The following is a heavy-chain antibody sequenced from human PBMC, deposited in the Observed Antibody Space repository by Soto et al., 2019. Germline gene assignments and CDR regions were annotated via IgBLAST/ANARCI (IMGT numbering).Heavy chain of an antibody. CDR1: GGSISSYY. V-gene: IGHV4-59*01. CDR2: IYYSGST. D-gene: IGHD4-17*01. J-gene: IGHJ4*02. Sequence: SETLSLTCTVSGGSISSYYWSWIRQPPGKGLEWIGYIYYSGSTNYNPSLKSRVTISVDTSKNQFSLKLSSVTAADTAVYCCAGGTDDYGDPAAVDYWGQGTLVTVSS. CDR3: AGGTDDYGDPAAVDY.